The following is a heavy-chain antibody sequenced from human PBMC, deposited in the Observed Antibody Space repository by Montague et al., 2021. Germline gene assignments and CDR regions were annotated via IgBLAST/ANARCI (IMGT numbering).Heavy chain of an antibody. Sequence: SETLSPTCVVSGASINSYYWSWIRQHPGKGLECTGYIHYSVTTSYNPSLKSRVTLSVDTSKNQITLKLSHVTAADTAVYYCARFHYYDMNFDLWGRGTLVTVSS. CDR1: GASINSYY. CDR3: ARFHYYDMNFDL. J-gene: IGHJ2*01. V-gene: IGHV4-59*01. D-gene: IGHD3-22*01. CDR2: IHYSVTT.